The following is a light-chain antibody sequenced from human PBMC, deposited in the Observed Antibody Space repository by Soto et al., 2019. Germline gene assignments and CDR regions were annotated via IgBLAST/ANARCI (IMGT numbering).Light chain of an antibody. CDR1: QDISNY. CDR3: QQYDNLPL. Sequence: DIQMTQSPSSLSASVGDRVTITCQASQDISNYLNWYQQKPGKAPKLLIYDASNLETGGPSRFSGSGSGTDFTFTISSLQPEYIATYYCQQYDNLPLFGPGTKVDIK. J-gene: IGKJ3*01. V-gene: IGKV1-33*01. CDR2: DAS.